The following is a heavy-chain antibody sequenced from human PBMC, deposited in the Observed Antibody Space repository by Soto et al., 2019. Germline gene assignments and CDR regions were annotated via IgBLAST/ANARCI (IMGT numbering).Heavy chain of an antibody. CDR2: IWYDGSRK. CDR3: ARGIHYYESHGYGPGAY. V-gene: IGHV3-33*01. D-gene: IGHD3-22*01. J-gene: IGHJ4*02. Sequence: QVQLVESGGGVVQPGGSLRLSCAASGFTFSSYAMHGVRQAPGKGLEWMAVIWYDGSRKHYAESLKGRFTISRDNPKNTLYLEMNSLRVEDTAVYYCARGIHYYESHGYGPGAYWGQGTLVSFSS. CDR1: GFTFSSYA.